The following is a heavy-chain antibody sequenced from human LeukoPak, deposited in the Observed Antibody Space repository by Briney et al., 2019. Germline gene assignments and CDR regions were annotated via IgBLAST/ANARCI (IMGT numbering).Heavy chain of an antibody. CDR3: AREERWLQSGIAY. CDR2: IIPIFGTA. V-gene: IGHV1-69*01. Sequence: SVKVSCKAFGGTFSSYAISWVRQAPGQGLEWMGGIIPIFGTANYAQKFQGRVTITADESTSTAYMELSSLRSEDTAVYYCAREERWLQSGIAYWGQGTLVTVSS. J-gene: IGHJ4*02. CDR1: GGTFSSYA. D-gene: IGHD5-24*01.